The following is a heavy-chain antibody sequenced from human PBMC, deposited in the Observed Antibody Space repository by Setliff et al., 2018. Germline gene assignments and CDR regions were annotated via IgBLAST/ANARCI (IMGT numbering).Heavy chain of an antibody. V-gene: IGHV4-61*09. CDR1: GGSISSGTNY. J-gene: IGHJ5*01. CDR2: IDPSGNT. D-gene: IGHD4-4*01. Sequence: PSETLSLTCTVSGGSISSGTNYWSWIRQPAGRGLEWIGHIDPSGNTNYQPSLKSRVTISADTSNNSFSLNLFSVTAADTAVYYCAGRDYSGGDSWGHGTLVTVSS. CDR3: AGRDYSGGDS.